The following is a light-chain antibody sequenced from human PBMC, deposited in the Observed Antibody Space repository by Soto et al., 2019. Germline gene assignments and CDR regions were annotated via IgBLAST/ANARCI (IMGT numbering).Light chain of an antibody. Sequence: EIPMPQSQAILSVLLGERATLSCRASRIVSSNLAWYTQNPGQAPRLLIYGASTRATGIPARFSGSGSGTEFTLTISSLQSEDFAVYGCQQYNNWLPWPFGQGTKV. CDR2: GAS. J-gene: IGKJ1*01. CDR3: QQYNNWLPWP. CDR1: RIVSSN. V-gene: IGKV3-15*01.